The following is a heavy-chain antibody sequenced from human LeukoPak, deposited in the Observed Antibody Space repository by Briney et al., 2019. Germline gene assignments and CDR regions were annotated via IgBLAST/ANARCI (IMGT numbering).Heavy chain of an antibody. J-gene: IGHJ4*02. CDR2: ISGSGGST. V-gene: IGHV3-23*01. D-gene: IGHD6-13*01. CDR3: AKDRDSSSWYVDY. Sequence: SGGSLRLSCAASGSTFSSYGMSWVRQAPGKGLEWVSAISGSGGSTYYADSVKGRFTISRDNSKNTLYLQMNSLRAEDTAVYYCAKDRDSSSWYVDYWGQGTLVTVSS. CDR1: GSTFSSYG.